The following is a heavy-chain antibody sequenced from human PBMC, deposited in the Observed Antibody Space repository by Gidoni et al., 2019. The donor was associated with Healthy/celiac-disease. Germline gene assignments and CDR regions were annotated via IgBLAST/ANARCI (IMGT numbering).Heavy chain of an antibody. CDR2: ISGSGGST. J-gene: IGHJ6*03. V-gene: IGHV3-23*04. CDR3: AKGSTIFGVVSAYYYYYMDV. CDR1: GFTFSSYA. D-gene: IGHD3-3*01. Sequence: EVQLVESVGGLVQPGGSLRLSCAASGFTFSSYAMSWVRQAPGKGMEWVSAISGSGGSTYYADSVKGRFTISRDNSKNTLYLQMNSLRAEDTAVYYCAKGSTIFGVVSAYYYYYMDVWGKGTTVTVSS.